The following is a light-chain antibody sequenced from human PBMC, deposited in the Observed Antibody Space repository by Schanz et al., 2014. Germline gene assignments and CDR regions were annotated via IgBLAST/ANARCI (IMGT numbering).Light chain of an antibody. J-gene: IGKJ1*01. CDR3: QQANSFPRT. CDR1: QGISSW. CDR2: AAS. Sequence: DIPMTQSPSSVSASVGDRVTITCRASQGISSWVAWYQQKPGKAPELLIYAASSLESGVPSRFSGSGSGTDFTLTISSLQPEDFATYYCQQANSFPRTFGQGTKVEIK. V-gene: IGKV1-12*01.